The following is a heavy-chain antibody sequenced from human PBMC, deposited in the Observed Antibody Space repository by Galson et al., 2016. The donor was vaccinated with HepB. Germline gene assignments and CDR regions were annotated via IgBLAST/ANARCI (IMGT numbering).Heavy chain of an antibody. D-gene: IGHD1-1*01. J-gene: IGHJ4*02. CDR3: ARRTRTKSLDF. V-gene: IGHV4-59*01. CDR2: IYHSGTT. Sequence: SETLSLTCTISRGSFTGYFWSWIRQPPGKGLEWIGSIYHSGTTTYNPSLKSRVTISLDTSRNQFSLKLTSMTAADTAVYYCARRTRTKSLDFWGQGTLVTVSS. CDR1: RGSFTGYF.